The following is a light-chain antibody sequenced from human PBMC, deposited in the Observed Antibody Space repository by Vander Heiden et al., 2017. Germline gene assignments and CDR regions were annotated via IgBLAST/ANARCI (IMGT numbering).Light chain of an antibody. V-gene: IGKV1-39*01. Sequence: IQMTQVPSSLSASVGDRVTITCRASQSISSYLNCYQQKPWKVPKLLIYAASILQSAVPSRHRRSGSGTDFTLTISRLQPEDFATYYCQQCDSKPHTFGQGTRVEIK. J-gene: IGKJ5*01. CDR3: QQCDSKPHT. CDR2: AAS. CDR1: QSISSY.